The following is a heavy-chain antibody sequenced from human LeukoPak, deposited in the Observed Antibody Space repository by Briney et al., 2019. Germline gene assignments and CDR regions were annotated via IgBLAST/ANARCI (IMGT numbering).Heavy chain of an antibody. D-gene: IGHD3-22*01. CDR3: ARRWATSDYYNVLEP. CDR1: CDSISSHF. V-gene: IGHV4-59*11. CDR2: IYYRGST. Sequence: SETLSLTCTVSCDSISSHFWTWIRQPPGKGLEFIGYIYYRGSTYYNTSLKGRVTISVDTSKNQFSLNLTSVTTADTAMYYCARRWATSDYYNVLEPWGQGTLVTVSS. J-gene: IGHJ5*02.